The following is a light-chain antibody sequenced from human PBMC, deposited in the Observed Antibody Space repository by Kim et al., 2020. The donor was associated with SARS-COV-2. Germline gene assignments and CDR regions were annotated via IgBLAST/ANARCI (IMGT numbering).Light chain of an antibody. J-gene: IGKJ1*01. CDR1: QSISSW. CDR2: KAS. V-gene: IGKV1-5*03. Sequence: DIQMTQSPSTLSASVGDRVTITCRASQSISSWLAWYQQKPGKAPKLLIYKASSLESGVPSRFSGSGSGTEFTLTISSLQPDDFATYYCQQYISSPWTFGQGTKLEI. CDR3: QQYISSPWT.